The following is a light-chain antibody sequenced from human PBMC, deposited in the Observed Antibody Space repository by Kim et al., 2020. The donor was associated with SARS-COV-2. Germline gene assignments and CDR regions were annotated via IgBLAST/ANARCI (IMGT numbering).Light chain of an antibody. Sequence: VSPGPTAIISCSGDKLGNKFVSWYQHRPGQSPAVVIFHDRERPSGIPERFSGSNSGNTATLTISGTQPLDEADYYCQAWNSGSSWVFGGVTQLTVL. CDR2: HDR. CDR1: KLGNKF. CDR3: QAWNSGSSWV. J-gene: IGLJ3*02. V-gene: IGLV3-1*01.